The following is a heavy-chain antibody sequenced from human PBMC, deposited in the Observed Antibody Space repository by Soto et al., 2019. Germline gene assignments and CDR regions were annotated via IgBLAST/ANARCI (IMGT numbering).Heavy chain of an antibody. CDR3: AKEIGIGYYDSSGYYFPSGYFDY. CDR1: GFTFSSYA. V-gene: IGHV3-23*01. CDR2: ISGSGGST. J-gene: IGHJ4*02. D-gene: IGHD3-22*01. Sequence: PGGSLRLSCAASGFTFSSYAMSWVRQAPGKGLEWVSAISGSGGSTYYADSVKGRFTISRDNSKNTLKLQMNSLRAEDTAVYYCAKEIGIGYYDSSGYYFPSGYFDYWGQGTLVTVSS.